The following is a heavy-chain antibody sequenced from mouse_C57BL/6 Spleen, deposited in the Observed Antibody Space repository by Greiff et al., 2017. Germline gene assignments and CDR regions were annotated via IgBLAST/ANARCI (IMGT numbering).Heavy chain of an antibody. CDR3: TDYDEGAWFAY. J-gene: IGHJ3*01. V-gene: IGHV1-15*01. CDR1: GYTFTDYE. Sequence: QVQLQQSGAELVRPGASVTLSCKASGYTFTDYEMHWVKQTPVHGLEWIGAIDPETGGTAYNQKFKGKAILTADKSSSTAYMELRSLTSEDSAVYYGTDYDEGAWFAYWGQGTLVTVSA. D-gene: IGHD2-4*01. CDR2: IDPETGGT.